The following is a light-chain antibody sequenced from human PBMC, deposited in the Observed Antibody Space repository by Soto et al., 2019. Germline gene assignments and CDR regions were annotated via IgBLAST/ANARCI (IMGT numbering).Light chain of an antibody. CDR1: QSVSSK. J-gene: IGKJ1*01. CDR3: QQFNNWPRT. V-gene: IGKV3-15*01. CDR2: DAS. Sequence: EIAMTQSPATLSVSPGERATLSSRASQSVSSKLAWYQQKPGQAPRLLIYDASTRATGIPARFSGSGSGTEFTLTISSLQSEDFAVYYCQQFNNWPRTFGQGTKV.